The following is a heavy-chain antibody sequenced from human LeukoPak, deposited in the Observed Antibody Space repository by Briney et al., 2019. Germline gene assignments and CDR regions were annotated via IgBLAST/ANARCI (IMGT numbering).Heavy chain of an antibody. D-gene: IGHD3-3*01. Sequence: GGSLRLSCAASGFTFSSYGMHWVRQAPGKGLEWVAVIWYDGSNKYYADSVKGRFTISRDNSKNTLYLQMNSLRAEDAAVYYCARDGHYYDFWSGYYQGYYYYGMDVWGQGTTVTVSS. CDR1: GFTFSSYG. CDR2: IWYDGSNK. J-gene: IGHJ6*02. CDR3: ARDGHYYDFWSGYYQGYYYYGMDV. V-gene: IGHV3-33*01.